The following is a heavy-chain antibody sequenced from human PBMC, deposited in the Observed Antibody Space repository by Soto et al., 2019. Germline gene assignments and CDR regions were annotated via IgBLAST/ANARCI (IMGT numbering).Heavy chain of an antibody. CDR2: INRDGNEK. CDR3: ARAPDGSGSYYYFDG. J-gene: IGHJ4*02. CDR1: GFTFSSYW. V-gene: IGHV3-7*03. Sequence: XGSLRLSCAASGFTFSSYWMSWVRQAPGKGLQWVANINRDGNEKYYVDSLKGRFTISRDNAENSLYLQMNTLRAEDTAVYYCARAPDGSGSYYYFDGWGQGTLVTVSS. D-gene: IGHD3-22*01.